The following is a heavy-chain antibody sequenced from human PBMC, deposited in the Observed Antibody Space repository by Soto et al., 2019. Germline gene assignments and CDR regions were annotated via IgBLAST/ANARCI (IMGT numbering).Heavy chain of an antibody. D-gene: IGHD3-10*01. Sequence: QEQLEQSGAEVKKPGASVKVSCKASGYTFTKYDFNWVRQATGQGPEWMGWVNPISGNTETAQNFQGRVSLTMNASTNTAVMELRGLRSGDTAIYYCATSRINMIRGVFYYGLDVWGRGTTVTVSS. CDR2: VNPISGNT. CDR3: ATSRINMIRGVFYYGLDV. J-gene: IGHJ6*02. V-gene: IGHV1-8*01. CDR1: GYTFTKYD.